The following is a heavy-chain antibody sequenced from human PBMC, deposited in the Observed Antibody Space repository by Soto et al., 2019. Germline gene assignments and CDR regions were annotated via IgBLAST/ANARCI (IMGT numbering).Heavy chain of an antibody. CDR2: ISGSGGST. Sequence: GGSLRLSCAASGFTFSSYAMSWVRQAPGKGLEWVSAISGSGGSTYYADSVKGRFTISRAKSKNTLYLQMNSLRAEDTAVYYCAKDPYGEYCTNGVCYYYYYYMDVWGKGTTVTVSS. D-gene: IGHD2-8*01. CDR3: AKDPYGEYCTNGVCYYYYYYMDV. V-gene: IGHV3-23*01. CDR1: GFTFSSYA. J-gene: IGHJ6*03.